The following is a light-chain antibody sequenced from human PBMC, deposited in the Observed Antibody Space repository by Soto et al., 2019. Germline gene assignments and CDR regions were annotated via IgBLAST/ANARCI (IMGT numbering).Light chain of an antibody. CDR2: WAS. CDR3: QQYYSTPRT. V-gene: IGKV4-1*01. CDR1: QSVLYRSDNKNY. Sequence: IVMTQSPDSLAVSLGEKATINCKSSQSVLYRSDNKNYLAWYQQKPGQPPKLLIYWASTRESGVPDRFSGSGSGTDFTLTINSLQAEDVAVYYCQQYYSTPRTFGQGTKVEIK. J-gene: IGKJ1*01.